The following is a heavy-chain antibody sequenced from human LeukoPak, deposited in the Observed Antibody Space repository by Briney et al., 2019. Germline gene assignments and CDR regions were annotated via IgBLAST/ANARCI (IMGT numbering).Heavy chain of an antibody. CDR1: GFSLTTSGMC. CDR3: ARTQPGQYYGSGYAFDI. D-gene: IGHD3-10*01. Sequence: SGPALVKPTQTLTLTCTFSGFSLTTSGMCVTWIRQPPGKALERLALIDWGDDKYYSTSLKTRLTISKDTSKNQVVLTMTNMVPVDTATYYCARTQPGQYYGSGYAFDIWGQGTMVTVSS. CDR2: IDWGDDK. J-gene: IGHJ3*02. V-gene: IGHV2-70*01.